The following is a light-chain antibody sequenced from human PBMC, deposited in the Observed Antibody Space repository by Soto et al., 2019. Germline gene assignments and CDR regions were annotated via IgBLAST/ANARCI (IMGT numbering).Light chain of an antibody. CDR3: AVWDDTLKAVV. J-gene: IGLJ3*02. V-gene: IGLV1-44*01. CDR2: HNN. CDR1: SSNVGSNT. Sequence: QSVVTQPPSASGTPGQRVTISCSGSSSNVGSNTVDWYQLLPGTAPKLLIYHNNQRPAGVPDRLSGSKSGTSASLAIRGLQSEDEADYYCAVWDDTLKAVVFGGGNQLTVL.